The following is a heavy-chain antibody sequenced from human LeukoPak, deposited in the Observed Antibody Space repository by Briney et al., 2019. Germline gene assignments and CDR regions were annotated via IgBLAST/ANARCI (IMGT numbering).Heavy chain of an antibody. J-gene: IGHJ4*02. CDR2: VHPSNSET. V-gene: IGHV5-51*01. CDR3: ATHNKCAFGY. CDR1: GYNFITYW. D-gene: IGHD3-3*01. Sequence: GESLQISCEASGYNFITYWIGWVRQLPGKGLEWVAIVHPSNSETRYSPSFQGQVSISADRSISTAYLQWSSLRASDTAIYYCATHNKCAFGYSGQGTLVAVSS.